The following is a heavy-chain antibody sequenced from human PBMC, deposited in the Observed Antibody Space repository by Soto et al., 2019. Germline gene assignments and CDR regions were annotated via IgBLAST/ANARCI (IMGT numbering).Heavy chain of an antibody. CDR1: GGSISSYY. Sequence: SETLSLTCTVSGGSISSYYWSWIRQPPGKGLEWIGYIYYSGSTNYNPSLKSRVTISVDTSKNQFSLKLSSVTAADTAVYYCARAPYYDILTGYLHYFDYWGQGTLVTVSS. V-gene: IGHV4-59*01. CDR2: IYYSGST. CDR3: ARAPYYDILTGYLHYFDY. D-gene: IGHD3-9*01. J-gene: IGHJ4*02.